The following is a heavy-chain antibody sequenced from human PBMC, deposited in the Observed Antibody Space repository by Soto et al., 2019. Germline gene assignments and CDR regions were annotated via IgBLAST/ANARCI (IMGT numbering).Heavy chain of an antibody. CDR3: ARHYNREGWLEP. D-gene: IGHD1-1*01. CDR2: IYTSGST. CDR1: GGSISCYY. V-gene: IGHV4-4*07. J-gene: IGHJ5*02. Sequence: TLSLTCTVSGGSISCYYWSWIRQPAGKGLEWIGRIYTSGSTNYNPSLKSRVTMSVDTSKNQFSLKLSSVTAADTAVYYCARHYNREGWLEPWCKGTLVTVS.